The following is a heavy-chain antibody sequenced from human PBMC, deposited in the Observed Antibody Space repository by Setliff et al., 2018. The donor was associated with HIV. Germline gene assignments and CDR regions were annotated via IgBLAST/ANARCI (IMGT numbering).Heavy chain of an antibody. J-gene: IGHJ4*02. D-gene: IGHD2-21*02. CDR1: GYSISSGYH. CDR3: ATSSARGGDWGY. V-gene: IGHV4-61*01. CDR2: VYYSRTSSHENFFHTGTT. Sequence: SETLSLTCPVPGYSISSGYHWGWIRQPPGQGLEWIGYVYYSRTSSHENFFHTGTTKYNPSLESRVTISKDTSKNQFSLRLNSVTAADTAVYYCATSSARGGDWGYWGQGRLFTVSS.